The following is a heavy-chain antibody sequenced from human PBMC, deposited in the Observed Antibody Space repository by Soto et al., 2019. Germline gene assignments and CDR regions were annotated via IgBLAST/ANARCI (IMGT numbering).Heavy chain of an antibody. V-gene: IGHV4-31*03. D-gene: IGHD6-19*01. CDR1: VGCISIGGYY. J-gene: IGHJ4*02. CDR3: ARLSSSGWPIEY. CDR2: TYYSGNT. Sequence: SETLSVTCTVCVGCISIGGYYWNWIRQHPGKGLEWIGYTYYSGNTYYNPSLNSRVTISADTSKSQFSLKLSSVAAADTAVYYCARLSSSGWPIEYWGQGTMVTVSS.